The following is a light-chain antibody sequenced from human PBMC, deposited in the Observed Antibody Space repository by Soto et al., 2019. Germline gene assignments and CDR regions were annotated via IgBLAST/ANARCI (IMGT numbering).Light chain of an antibody. CDR1: QSISTY. Sequence: IQLTQSPSSLSASLGDRITTSCRASQSISTYLNWSQQKPGKAPKHLIFRASSLQSGVPSRFSGGGTGTEFTLTISSLQPEDLATYFCHQSYTTPYTFGQGTKVDIK. V-gene: IGKV1-39*01. CDR3: HQSYTTPYT. J-gene: IGKJ2*01. CDR2: RAS.